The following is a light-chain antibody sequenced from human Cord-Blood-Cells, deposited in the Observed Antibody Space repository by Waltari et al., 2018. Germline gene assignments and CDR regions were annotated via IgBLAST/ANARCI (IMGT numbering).Light chain of an antibody. CDR3: SSYTSSSTVV. J-gene: IGLJ2*01. CDR1: SSDVGGYNY. CDR2: DVS. Sequence: QSALTQPASVSGSPGQSLTISCTGTSSDVGGYNYVSWYQQHPGKAPKLMIYDVSNRPSGVSNRFSGSKSGTTASLTISGLQAEDESDYYCSSYTSSSTVVFGGGTKLTVL. V-gene: IGLV2-14*01.